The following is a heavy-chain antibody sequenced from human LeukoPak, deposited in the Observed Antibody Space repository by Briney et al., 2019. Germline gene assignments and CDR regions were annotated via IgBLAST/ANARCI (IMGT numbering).Heavy chain of an antibody. Sequence: SETLSLTCTVSGGSISSYYWSWIRQPPGKGLEWIGYIYYSGSTNYNPSLKSRVAISVDTSKNQFSLKLNSVTAADTAVYYCARDPRGGTSRDNWFDPWGQGTLVTVSS. V-gene: IGHV4-59*01. D-gene: IGHD1-1*01. J-gene: IGHJ5*02. CDR1: GGSISSYY. CDR2: IYYSGST. CDR3: ARDPRGGTSRDNWFDP.